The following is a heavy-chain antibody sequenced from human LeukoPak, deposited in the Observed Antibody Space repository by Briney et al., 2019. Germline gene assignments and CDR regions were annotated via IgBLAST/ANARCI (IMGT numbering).Heavy chain of an antibody. V-gene: IGHV1-2*06. CDR1: GYTFTGYY. D-gene: IGHD5-24*01. CDR2: INPNSGGT. J-gene: IGHJ2*01. Sequence: ASVKVSCKASGYTFTGYYMLWVRQAPGQGLEWMGRINPNSGGTNYAQKFQGRVTMTRDTSISTAYMELSRLRSDDAAVYYCAREGDGYKRGDWYFDLWGRGTLVTVSS. CDR3: AREGDGYKRGDWYFDL.